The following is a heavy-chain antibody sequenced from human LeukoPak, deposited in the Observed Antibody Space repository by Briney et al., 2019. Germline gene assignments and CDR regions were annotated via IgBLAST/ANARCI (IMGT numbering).Heavy chain of an antibody. J-gene: IGHJ4*02. Sequence: PSETLSLTCTVAGSSISSYYWSWIRQPAGKGLEWIGRVYTSGSTNYNPSLKSRVTMSVDTSKNQFSLKLSSVTAADTAVYYCARGPDYYDSSGYYWIFDYWGQGTLVTVSS. D-gene: IGHD3-22*01. CDR3: ARGPDYYDSSGYYWIFDY. CDR2: VYTSGST. V-gene: IGHV4-4*07. CDR1: GSSISSYY.